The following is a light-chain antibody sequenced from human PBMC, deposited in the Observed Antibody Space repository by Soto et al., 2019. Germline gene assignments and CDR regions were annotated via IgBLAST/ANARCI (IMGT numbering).Light chain of an antibody. CDR3: LLFYDNGWV. CDR2: GTA. CDR1: TGPVTSGYY. Sequence: QTVVTQEPSLTVSPGGTVTLTCASSTGPVTSGYYPNWFQQKPGQLPRALIYGTANEHSWTPARFSGSLLGGKAALTLSGAQPEDEAEYFCLLFYDNGWVFGGGTKLTVL. J-gene: IGLJ3*02. V-gene: IGLV7-43*01.